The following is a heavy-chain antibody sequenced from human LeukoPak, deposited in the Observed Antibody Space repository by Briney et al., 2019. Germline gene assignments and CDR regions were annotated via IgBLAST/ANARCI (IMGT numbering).Heavy chain of an antibody. V-gene: IGHV3-43D*03. CDR2: ISWDGGST. D-gene: IGHD3-22*01. CDR1: GFTFDDYA. CDR3: AKSYYCDSSGYYDY. Sequence: PGGSLRLSCAASGFTFDDYAMHWARQAPGKGLEWVSLISWDGGSTYYADSVKGRFTISRDNSKNSLYLQMNSLRAEDTALYYCAKSYYCDSSGYYDYWGQGTLVTVSS. J-gene: IGHJ4*02.